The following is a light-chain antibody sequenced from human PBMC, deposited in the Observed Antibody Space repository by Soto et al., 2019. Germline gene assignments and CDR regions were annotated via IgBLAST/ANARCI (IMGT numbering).Light chain of an antibody. Sequence: EIQMTQSPSTLSASVGDRVTTTCRASQSISTHLAWYQQNPGKAPEVLIYDASTLESGVPSRFSGSGSGTRFTLTISSLQTAEFTTYYSQQYLIHLYTFGQGT. CDR1: QSISTH. V-gene: IGKV1-5*01. CDR2: DAS. CDR3: QQYLIHLYT. J-gene: IGKJ2*01.